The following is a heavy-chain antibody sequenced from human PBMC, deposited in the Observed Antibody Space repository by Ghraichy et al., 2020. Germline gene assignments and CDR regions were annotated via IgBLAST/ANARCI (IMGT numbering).Heavy chain of an antibody. CDR3: AKGLAASTTTISYFYNGLDV. V-gene: IGHV3-23*01. Sequence: GGSLRLSCEASGFTFSSYAMSWVRQTPGKGLEWVSGISGSGDSTYYADSVKGRFTISRDNSKNTLYLQMNSLRAEDTAVYYCAKGLAASTTTISYFYNGLDVWGNGTTVTVSS. CDR2: ISGSGDST. CDR1: GFTFSSYA. J-gene: IGHJ6*04. D-gene: IGHD6-13*01.